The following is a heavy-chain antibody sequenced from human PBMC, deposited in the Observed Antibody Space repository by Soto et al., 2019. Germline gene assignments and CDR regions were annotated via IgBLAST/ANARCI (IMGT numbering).Heavy chain of an antibody. CDR2: ITSRTYGATT. CDR3: PTAAPTSKWDTGHFDH. Sequence: GSLRLSCAGSGFPFNNAWMTWVRQAPGQGLEWIGRITSRTYGATTDYAAPVKGRFSISRDDSKNMVFLQMNSLKTEDTAVYYCPTAAPTSKWDTGHFDHWGQGTLVTVSS. V-gene: IGHV3-15*01. D-gene: IGHD1-26*01. CDR1: GFPFNNAW. J-gene: IGHJ4*02.